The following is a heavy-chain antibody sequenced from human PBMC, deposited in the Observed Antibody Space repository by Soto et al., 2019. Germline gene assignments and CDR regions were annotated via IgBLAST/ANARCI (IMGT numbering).Heavy chain of an antibody. D-gene: IGHD3-10*01. CDR3: ARGQDYYGSGSYPSFDY. CDR1: GFTFSSYA. CDR2: ISSNGGST. Sequence: GGSLRLSCAASGFTFSSYAMHWVRQAPGKGLEYVSAISSNGGSTYYANSVKGRFTISRDNSKNTLYLQMGSLRAEDMAVYYCARGQDYYGSGSYPSFDYWGQGTLVTVSS. V-gene: IGHV3-64*01. J-gene: IGHJ4*02.